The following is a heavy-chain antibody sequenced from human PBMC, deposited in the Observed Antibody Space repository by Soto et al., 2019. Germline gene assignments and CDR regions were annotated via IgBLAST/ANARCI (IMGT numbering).Heavy chain of an antibody. Sequence: SETLSLTCAVYGGSFSGYYWSWIRQPPGKGLEWIGEINHSGSTNYNPSLKSRVTISVDTSKNQFSLKRSSVTAADTAVYYCARISSELGDDFDYWGQGTLVTVSS. V-gene: IGHV4-34*01. J-gene: IGHJ4*02. CDR1: GGSFSGYY. CDR3: ARISSELGDDFDY. D-gene: IGHD7-27*01. CDR2: INHSGST.